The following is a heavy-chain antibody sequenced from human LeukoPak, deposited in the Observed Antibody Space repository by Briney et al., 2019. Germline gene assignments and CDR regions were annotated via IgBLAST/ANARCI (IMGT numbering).Heavy chain of an antibody. CDR1: GYTFTDYY. CDR3: ARSKISYYYYGMDV. Sequence: ASVKVSCKASGYTFTDYYMHWVRQAPGQGLEWMGWINPNSGGTNYAQKFQGRVTMTRDTSISTAYMELSRLRSDDTAVYYCARSKISYYYYGMDVWGQGTTVTVSS. D-gene: IGHD4-11*01. CDR2: INPNSGGT. J-gene: IGHJ6*02. V-gene: IGHV1-2*02.